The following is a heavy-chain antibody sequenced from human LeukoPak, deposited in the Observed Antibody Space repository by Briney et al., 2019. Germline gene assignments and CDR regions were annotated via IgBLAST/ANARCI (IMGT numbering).Heavy chain of an antibody. V-gene: IGHV1-24*01. CDR2: FDPEDGET. D-gene: IGHD3-22*01. Sequence: ASVKVSCKVSGYTLTELSMHWVRQAPGKGLEWMGGFDPEDGETIYAQKFQGRVTMTEDTSTDTAYMELSSLRSEDTAVYYCATVYDSSGYQTGFDPWGWGNLVTVSA. J-gene: IGHJ5*02. CDR3: ATVYDSSGYQTGFDP. CDR1: GYTLTELS.